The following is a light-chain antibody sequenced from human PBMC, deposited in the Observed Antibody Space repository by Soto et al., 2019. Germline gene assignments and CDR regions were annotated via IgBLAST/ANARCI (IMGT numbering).Light chain of an antibody. Sequence: ETVMTQSPATLSVSPGERATLSCRASQSVSNNLAWYQQEPGQAPRLLIYAASTRATGVPARFSGSGSGTEFTLTISSLQSEDFAVYYCQQYNNWPLTFGGGTKVEI. CDR1: QSVSNN. CDR2: AAS. CDR3: QQYNNWPLT. J-gene: IGKJ4*01. V-gene: IGKV3-15*01.